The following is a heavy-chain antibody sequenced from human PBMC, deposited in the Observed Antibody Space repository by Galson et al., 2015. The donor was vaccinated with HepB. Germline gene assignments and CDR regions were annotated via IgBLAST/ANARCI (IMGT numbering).Heavy chain of an antibody. CDR3: ARMYDTSGPMFY. Sequence: SLRLSCAGSGVTFKDPAVSWFRQAPGKGLEWVSTISGDGFNTHYADSVKGRFTISRDISKNTVYLQMSSLRAEDTALYYCARMYDTSGPMFYWGQGTLVTVSS. CDR1: GVTFKDPA. V-gene: IGHV3-23*01. D-gene: IGHD3-22*01. J-gene: IGHJ4*02. CDR2: ISGDGFNT.